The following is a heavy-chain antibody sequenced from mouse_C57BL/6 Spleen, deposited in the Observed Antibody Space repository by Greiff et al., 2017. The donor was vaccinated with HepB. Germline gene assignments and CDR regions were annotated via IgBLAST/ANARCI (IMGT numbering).Heavy chain of an antibody. V-gene: IGHV1-69*01. CDR3: ERNYDGYYYYIDY. D-gene: IGHD2-3*01. CDR1: GYTFTSYW. CDR2: IDPSDSDT. J-gene: IGHJ2*01. Sequence: QVQLQQPGAELVMPGASVKLSCKASGYTFTSYWMHWVKQRPGQGLEWIGEIDPSDSDTNYNQKFKGKSTLTVDKSSSTAYMQLSSLTSEDSAVYDCERNYDGYYYYIDYWGQGTTVTVSS.